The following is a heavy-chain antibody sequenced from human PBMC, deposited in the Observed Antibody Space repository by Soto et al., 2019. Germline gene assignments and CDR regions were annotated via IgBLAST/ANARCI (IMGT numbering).Heavy chain of an antibody. CDR3: AVTAIQVDWFDP. V-gene: IGHV1-18*01. Sequence: ASVKVSCKASGYTFTSYGISWVRQAPGQGLEWMGWTSAYNGNTNYAQKLQSRVTMTTDTSTSTAYMELRSLRSDDTAVYYFAVTAIQVDWFDPWGQGTLVTVSS. J-gene: IGHJ5*02. CDR2: TSAYNGNT. D-gene: IGHD2-21*02. CDR1: GYTFTSYG.